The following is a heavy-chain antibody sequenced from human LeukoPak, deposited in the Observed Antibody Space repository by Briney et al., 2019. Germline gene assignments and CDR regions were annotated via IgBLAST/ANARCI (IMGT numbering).Heavy chain of an antibody. CDR2: ISSSSNAI. V-gene: IGHV3-48*02. Sequence: PGGSLRLSCAAAGFTFSGYSMNWVRQAPGKGLDWLSYISSSSNAIHYADSVKGRFTISRDKTKNSLYLQMNDLRDEDTAVYFCARDQDRSTESYGMDVWGQGTTVTVSS. J-gene: IGHJ6*02. D-gene: IGHD2/OR15-2a*01. CDR1: GFTFSGYS. CDR3: ARDQDRSTESYGMDV.